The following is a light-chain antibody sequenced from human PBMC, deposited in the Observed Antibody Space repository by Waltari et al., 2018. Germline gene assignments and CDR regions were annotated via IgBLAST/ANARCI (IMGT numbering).Light chain of an antibody. J-gene: IGLJ1*01. CDR3: SSYAGGVYV. CDR2: EVT. Sequence: QSAPTQPASVSGSPGQSLTVSCTGSSRDVGSYKFVSWYQHQPGNAPKLIIYEVTKRPSGVSDRFSGSKAGNTASLTISGLQTDDEADYYCSSYAGGVYVFGTGTTVTVL. CDR1: SRDVGSYKF. V-gene: IGLV2-23*02.